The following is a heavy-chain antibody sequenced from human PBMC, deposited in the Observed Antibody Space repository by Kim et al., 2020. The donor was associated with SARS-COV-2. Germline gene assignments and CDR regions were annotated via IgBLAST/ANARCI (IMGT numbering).Heavy chain of an antibody. CDR2: IYSSGST. V-gene: IGHV3-53*01. Sequence: GGSLRLSCAASGFTVSSNDMSWVRQAPGKGLEWVSVIYSSGSTYYADSVKDRITISRDNSKNTLYLQMNILKAEDTAAYYCARDIQNFDYWGQGTLVTVSS. CDR3: ARDIQNFDY. D-gene: IGHD2-21*01. J-gene: IGHJ4*02. CDR1: GFTVSSND.